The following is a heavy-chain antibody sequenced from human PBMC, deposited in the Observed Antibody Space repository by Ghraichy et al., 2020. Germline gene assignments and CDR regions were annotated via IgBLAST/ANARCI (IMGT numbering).Heavy chain of an antibody. J-gene: IGHJ5*02. CDR1: GGSIISNDY. V-gene: IGHV4-39*01. CDR3: ARNTSGSYFDP. Sequence: SETLSLTCTVSGGSIISNDYWGWIRQTPGKGLEWLGSVYYSGGPSHNPSLKSRVTISVDTSRNQFSLRLTSVSAADTAVYYCARNTSGSYFDPWGQGILVTVSS. D-gene: IGHD3-10*01. CDR2: VYYSGGP.